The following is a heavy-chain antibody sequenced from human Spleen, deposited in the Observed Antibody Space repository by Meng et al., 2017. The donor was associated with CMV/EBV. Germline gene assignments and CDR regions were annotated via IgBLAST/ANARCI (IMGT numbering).Heavy chain of an antibody. Sequence: SETLSLTCTVSGYSISSGYYWGWIRQPPGRGLEWIGFIYYSRSTNYNPSFESRVTISVDTSKNQVSLKLTSVTAADTAVYYCASVPLGVPTMKHWGHGTLVTVSS. CDR2: IYYSRST. V-gene: IGHV4-61*01. CDR1: GYSISSGYY. J-gene: IGHJ4*01. D-gene: IGHD4/OR15-4a*01. CDR3: ASVPLGVPTMKH.